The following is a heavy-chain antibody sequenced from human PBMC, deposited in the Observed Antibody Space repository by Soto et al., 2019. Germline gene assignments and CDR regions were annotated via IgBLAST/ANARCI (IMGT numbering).Heavy chain of an antibody. D-gene: IGHD2-15*01. J-gene: IGHJ4*02. CDR2: ISGDGRTT. Sequence: LRLSCAVSGFTFSSHWMNWVRQAPGKGLVWVSRISGDGRTTSHADSVKGRFTISRDNAKNTLYLQMNSLRAEDTAVYYCARGVPNCSSSSCYFDFWGQGTLVTVSS. V-gene: IGHV3-74*01. CDR1: GFTFSSHW. CDR3: ARGVPNCSSSSCYFDF.